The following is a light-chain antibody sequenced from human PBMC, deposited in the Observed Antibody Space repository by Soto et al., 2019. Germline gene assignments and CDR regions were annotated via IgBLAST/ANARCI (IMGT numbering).Light chain of an antibody. CDR3: QQYDSSLYT. CDR2: DAS. J-gene: IGKJ2*01. CDR1: QNINSRY. Sequence: EIVLTQSPATLSLSPRERAALSCGASQNINSRYLAWYQQKPGLAPRLLIYDASTRAAGIPDRFSGSGSGTDFTLTISRLEPEDFAVYYCQQYDSSLYTFGQGTKLEIK. V-gene: IGKV3D-20*01.